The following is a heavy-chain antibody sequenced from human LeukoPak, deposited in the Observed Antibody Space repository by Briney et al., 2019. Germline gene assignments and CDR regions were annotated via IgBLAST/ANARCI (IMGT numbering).Heavy chain of an antibody. CDR1: GGAISPYY. CDR2: IYYSGST. Sequence: SETLSLTCTVSGGAISPYYWTWIRHPPGKGLEWIGYIYYSGSTNYSPSLKSRVTISVDTSKNQFSLKLTSVTAADTAVYYCARGRWRIDYWGQGTLVSVSS. V-gene: IGHV4-59*01. CDR3: ARGRWRIDY. J-gene: IGHJ4*02. D-gene: IGHD4-23*01.